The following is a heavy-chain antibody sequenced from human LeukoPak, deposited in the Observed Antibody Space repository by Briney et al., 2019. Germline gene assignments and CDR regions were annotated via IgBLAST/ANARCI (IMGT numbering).Heavy chain of an antibody. CDR3: ARDRRSYCSGANCDSGTDY. CDR2: INPSGGNI. J-gene: IGHJ4*02. CDR1: GYTFTSYY. V-gene: IGHV1-46*01. Sequence: GASVKVSCKASGYTFTSYYMYWVRQAPGQGLEWMGLINPSGGNIRYAQKFQGRVTMTRDTSTSTVYMELRSLRSDDTAVYYCARDRRSYCSGANCDSGTDYWGQGTLVTVSS. D-gene: IGHD2-15*01.